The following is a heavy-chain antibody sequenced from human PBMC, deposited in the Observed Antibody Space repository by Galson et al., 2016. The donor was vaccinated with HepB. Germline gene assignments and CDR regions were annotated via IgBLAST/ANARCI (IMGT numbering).Heavy chain of an antibody. CDR3: VREIVENGNFGVLIRQYFDH. CDR1: GFTFSSYS. V-gene: IGHV3-30-3*01. Sequence: LRLSCAASGFTFSSYSMHWVRQAPGKGLEWVAAIVSHDRNKQYYRSSVKGRFTISRDNSKNTLYLQMDSLTIEDTAVYYCVREIVENGNFGVLIRQYFDHLGQGILVTVSS. D-gene: IGHD3-3*01. CDR2: IVSHDRNKQ. J-gene: IGHJ4*02.